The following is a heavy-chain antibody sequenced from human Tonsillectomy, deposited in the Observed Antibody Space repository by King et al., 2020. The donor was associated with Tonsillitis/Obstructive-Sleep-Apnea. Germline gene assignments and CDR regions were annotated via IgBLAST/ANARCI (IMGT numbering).Heavy chain of an antibody. J-gene: IGHJ6*02. V-gene: IGHV1-2*02. Sequence: QLVQSGAEVKKPGASVKVSCKASGYTFIGYYIYWVRQAPGQGLEWMGWINPNSGGTNYAQKFQGRVTMTRDTSSSTAYMELSSLRSDDTAVYYCARGYSTSTSCQLGRHYYGRILWRQGPGVTVPS. D-gene: IGHD2-2*01. CDR2: INPNSGGT. CDR1: GYTFIGYY. CDR3: ARGYSTSTSCQLGRHYYGRIL.